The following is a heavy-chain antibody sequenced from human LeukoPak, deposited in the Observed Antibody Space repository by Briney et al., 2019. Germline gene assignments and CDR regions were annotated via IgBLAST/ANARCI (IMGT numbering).Heavy chain of an antibody. CDR2: IWYDGSNK. Sequence: GGSLRLSCAASGFTFSSYRMHWVRQAPGKGLEWVAVIWYDGSNKYYADSVKGRFTISRDNSKNTLYLQMNSLRAEDTAVYYCAKPYGSGRYYNVMEYWGQGTLVTVSS. V-gene: IGHV3-33*06. CDR3: AKPYGSGRYYNVMEY. J-gene: IGHJ4*02. D-gene: IGHD3-10*01. CDR1: GFTFSSYR.